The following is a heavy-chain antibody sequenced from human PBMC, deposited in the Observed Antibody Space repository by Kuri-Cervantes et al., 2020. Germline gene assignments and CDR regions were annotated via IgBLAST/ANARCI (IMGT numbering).Heavy chain of an antibody. CDR1: GFTISSYG. J-gene: IGHJ3*02. CDR3: ARDGGTPVHDAFDI. Sequence: GESLKISCAASGFTISSYGMHWVRQAPGKGLEWVAVVWYDGSNKYYADSVKGRFTISRGNSKNTLYLQMNSLRAEDTAVYYCARDGGTPVHDAFDIWGQGTMVTVSS. CDR2: VWYDGSNK. V-gene: IGHV3-33*01. D-gene: IGHD4-17*01.